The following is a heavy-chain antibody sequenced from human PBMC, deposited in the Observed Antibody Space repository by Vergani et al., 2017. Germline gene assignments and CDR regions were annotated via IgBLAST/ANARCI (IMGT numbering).Heavy chain of an antibody. D-gene: IGHD3-22*01. J-gene: IGHJ4*02. CDR2: MNPNSGNT. CDR3: ASGEGPTDYYDRRGYPWLN. CDR1: GYTFTSYD. V-gene: IGHV1-8*01. Sequence: QVQLVQSGAEVKKPGASVKVSCKASGYTFTSYDINWVRQATGQGLEWMGWMNPNSGNTGYAQKFQGRVTMTSNTSISTAYMELSSLRSEYTAVYYWASGEGPTDYYDRRGYPWLNWGQGTLVTVSS.